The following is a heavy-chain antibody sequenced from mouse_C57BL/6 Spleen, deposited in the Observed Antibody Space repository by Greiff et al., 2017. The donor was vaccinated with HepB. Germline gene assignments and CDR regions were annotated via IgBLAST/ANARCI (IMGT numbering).Heavy chain of an antibody. D-gene: IGHD2-5*01. CDR3: ARDSNYAMDY. J-gene: IGHJ4*01. V-gene: IGHV1-82*01. Sequence: VKLMESGPELVKPGASVKISCKASGYAFSSSWMNWVKQRPGKGLEWIGRIYPGDGDTNYNGKFKGKATLTADKSSSTAYMQLSSLTSEDSAVYFCARDSNYAMDYWGQGTSVTVSS. CDR1: GYAFSSSW. CDR2: IYPGDGDT.